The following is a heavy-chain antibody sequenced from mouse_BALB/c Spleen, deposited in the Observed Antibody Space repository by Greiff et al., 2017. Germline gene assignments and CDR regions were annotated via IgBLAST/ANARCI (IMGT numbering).Heavy chain of an antibody. V-gene: IGHV5-4*02. CDR2: ISDGGSYT. D-gene: IGHD2-2*01. J-gene: IGHJ3*01. CDR3: ARDNGYEWFAY. CDR1: GFTFSDYY. Sequence: EVMLVESGGGLVKPGGSLKLSCAASGFTFSDYYMYWVRQTPEKRLEWVATISDGGSYTYYPDSVKGRFTISRDNAKNNLYLQMSSLKSEDTAMYYCARDNGYEWFAYWGQGTLVTVSA.